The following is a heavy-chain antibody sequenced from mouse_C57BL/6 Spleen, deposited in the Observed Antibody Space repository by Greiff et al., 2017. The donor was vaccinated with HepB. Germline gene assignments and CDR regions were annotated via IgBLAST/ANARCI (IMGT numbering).Heavy chain of an antibody. CDR2: IYPGDGDT. CDR1: GYAFSSSW. V-gene: IGHV1-82*01. Sequence: QVQLQQSGPELVKPGASVKISCKASGYAFSSSWMNWVKQRPGKGLEWIGRIYPGDGDTNYNGKFKGKATLTADKSSSTAYMQLSSLTSEDSAVYFCARRTYYGSSYVGPGYFDVWGTGTTVTVSS. CDR3: ARRTYYGSSYVGPGYFDV. J-gene: IGHJ1*03. D-gene: IGHD1-1*01.